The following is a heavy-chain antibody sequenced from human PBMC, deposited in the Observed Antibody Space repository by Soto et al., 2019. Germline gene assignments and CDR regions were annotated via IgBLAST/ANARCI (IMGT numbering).Heavy chain of an antibody. V-gene: IGHV4-31*03. CDR1: GGSISSGGYY. CDR2: IYYSGST. CDR3: ARSGYDYVWEGYYYGMDV. J-gene: IGHJ6*02. Sequence: QVQLQESGPGLVKPSQTLSLTCTVSGGSISSGGYYWSWIRQHPGKGLEWIGYIYYSGSTYYNPXXKRRVTISVDXXKXQXXLKLSSVTGADTAVYYCARSGYDYVWEGYYYGMDVWGQGTTVTVSS. D-gene: IGHD3-16*01.